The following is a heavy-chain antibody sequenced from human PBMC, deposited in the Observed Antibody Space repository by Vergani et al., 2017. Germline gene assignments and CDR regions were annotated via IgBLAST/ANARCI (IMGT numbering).Heavy chain of an antibody. V-gene: IGHV3-23*01. J-gene: IGHJ2*01. CDR1: GFTFSSYA. Sequence: EVQLLESGGGLVQPGGSLRLSCAASGFTFSSYAMSWVRQAPGKGLEWVSAISGSGGSTYYADSVKGRFTISRDNSKNTLNLQMNSLRAEDTAVYYCAKDESLVIGIEYYYDRSGYSYFDLWGRGTLVTVSS. CDR2: ISGSGGST. D-gene: IGHD3-22*01. CDR3: AKDESLVIGIEYYYDRSGYSYFDL.